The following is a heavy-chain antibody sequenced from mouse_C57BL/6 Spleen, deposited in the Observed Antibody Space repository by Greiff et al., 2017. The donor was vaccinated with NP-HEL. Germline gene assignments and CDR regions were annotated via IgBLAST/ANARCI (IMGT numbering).Heavy chain of an antibody. CDR2: INPNNGGT. J-gene: IGHJ4*01. V-gene: IGHV1-18*01. D-gene: IGHD4-1*01. Sequence: EVQLQQSGPELVKPGASVKIPCKACGYTFTDYNMDWVKQSHGKSLEWIGDINPNNGGTIYNQKFKGKATLTVDKSSSTAYMELRSLTSEDTAVYYCARLRNWDAMDYWGQGTSVTVSS. CDR1: GYTFTDYN. CDR3: ARLRNWDAMDY.